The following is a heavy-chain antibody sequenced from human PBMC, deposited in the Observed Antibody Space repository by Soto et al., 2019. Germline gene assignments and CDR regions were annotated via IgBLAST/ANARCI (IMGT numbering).Heavy chain of an antibody. V-gene: IGHV3-23*01. J-gene: IGHJ4*02. CDR2: ISGSGGST. Sequence: EVQLLESGGGLVQPGGSLRLSCAASGFTFSSYAMSWVRQAPGKGLEWVSAISGSGGSTYYADSVKGRFTISRDNSKNTLYLQTNSLRAEDTAVYYCAKDYYGSGSYFDYWGQGTLVTVSS. CDR1: GFTFSSYA. D-gene: IGHD3-10*01. CDR3: AKDYYGSGSYFDY.